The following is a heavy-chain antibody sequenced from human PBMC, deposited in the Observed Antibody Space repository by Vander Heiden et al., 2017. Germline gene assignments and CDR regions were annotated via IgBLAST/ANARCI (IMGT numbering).Heavy chain of an antibody. CDR2: ISVSSSYV. J-gene: IGHJ4*02. D-gene: IGHD6-19*01. V-gene: IGHV3-21*01. Sequence: EVQLVESGGGLVKPGGPLTPSCAPPRFTASRHSMHRARPAPGKGLEWVSSISVSSSYVYYADSVKGRFTISRDNAKNSLYLQMNSLRAEDTAVYYCARDTASRIAVAGTLLDDYWGQGTLVTVSS. CDR3: ARDTASRIAVAGTLLDDY. CDR1: RFTASRHS.